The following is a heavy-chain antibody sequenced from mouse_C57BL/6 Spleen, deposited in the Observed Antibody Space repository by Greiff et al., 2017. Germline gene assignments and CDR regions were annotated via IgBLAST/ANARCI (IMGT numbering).Heavy chain of an antibody. V-gene: IGHV1-53*01. CDR3: AKGAYGSSYLDY. J-gene: IGHJ4*01. CDR1: GYTFTSYW. Sequence: QVQLQQPGTELVKPGASVKLSCKASGYTFTSYWMHWVKQRPGQGLEWIGNINPNNGGTNYNEKFKSKATLTVDKSSSTAYMQLSSLTSEDSAVYYCAKGAYGSSYLDYWGQGTSVTVSS. CDR2: INPNNGGT. D-gene: IGHD1-1*01.